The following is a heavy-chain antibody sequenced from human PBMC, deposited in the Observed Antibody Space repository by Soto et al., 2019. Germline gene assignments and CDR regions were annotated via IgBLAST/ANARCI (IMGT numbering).Heavy chain of an antibody. V-gene: IGHV4-59*11. J-gene: IGHJ4*02. D-gene: IGHD2-2*01. Sequence: QVHLQESGPGLVKPSETLSLTCSVSGGSINNHYWSWIRQPPGKGLEWIGYVYYTGSTNYNPSLKSRVTMSVETSKSHFSLNLTPLTAADTAIYCGARAILYSEYWGQGTLVTVSS. CDR1: GGSINNHY. CDR3: ARAILYSEY. CDR2: VYYTGST.